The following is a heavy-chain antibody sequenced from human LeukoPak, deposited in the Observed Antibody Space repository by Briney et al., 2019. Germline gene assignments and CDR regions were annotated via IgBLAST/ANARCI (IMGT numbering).Heavy chain of an antibody. CDR1: GFTFSSYW. D-gene: IGHD1/OR15-1a*01. CDR3: ARGRLWNIDY. V-gene: IGHV3-74*01. CDR2: INRDGSST. J-gene: IGHJ4*02. Sequence: GSLRLSCAASGFTFSSYWMHWVRQAPGEGLVWVSRINRDGSSTTYADSVKGRVTISRDNTKNTVYLQMNSLRAEDTAVYYCARGRLWNIDYWGQGTLVTVSS.